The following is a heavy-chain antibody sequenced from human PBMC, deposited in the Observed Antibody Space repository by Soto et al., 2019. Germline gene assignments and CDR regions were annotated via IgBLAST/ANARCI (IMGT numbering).Heavy chain of an antibody. Sequence: SLRLSCAASGFTFSSYGMHWVRQAPGKGLEWVAVISYDGSNKYYADSVKGRFTISRDNSKNTLYLQMNSLRAEDTAVYYCAKGDYDFWSGYYSTNYYYYGMDVWGQGTTVTVSS. D-gene: IGHD3-3*01. CDR1: GFTFSSYG. J-gene: IGHJ6*02. V-gene: IGHV3-30*18. CDR3: AKGDYDFWSGYYSTNYYYYGMDV. CDR2: ISYDGSNK.